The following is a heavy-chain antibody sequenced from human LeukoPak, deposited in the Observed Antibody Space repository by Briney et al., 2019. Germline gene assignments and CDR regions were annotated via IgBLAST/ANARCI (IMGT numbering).Heavy chain of an antibody. V-gene: IGHV3-23*01. CDR1: GFTFITYG. CDR2: ISGHGGST. Sequence: GGSLRLSCVASGFTFITYGMSWVRQAPGKGLEWVSGISGHGGSTDYADSVKGHFTISRDNSKNTVYLQMNSLRAEDTAIYYCAKDNSYYFDSSGYYVHWGQGTLVTVSS. D-gene: IGHD3-22*01. CDR3: AKDNSYYFDSSGYYVH. J-gene: IGHJ4*02.